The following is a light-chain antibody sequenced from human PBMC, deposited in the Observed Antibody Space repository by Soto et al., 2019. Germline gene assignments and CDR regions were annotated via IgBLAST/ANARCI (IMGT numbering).Light chain of an antibody. V-gene: IGLV2-14*01. Sequence: QSALTQPASVSGSPGQSITISCTGTSSYVGGYNYVSWYQQHPGKAPKLMIYEVSTRPSGVSNRFSGSKSGNTASLTISGLQAEDEADYYCSSYTSSSTLGVFGGGTKLTVL. CDR1: SSYVGGYNY. J-gene: IGLJ2*01. CDR3: SSYTSSSTLGV. CDR2: EVS.